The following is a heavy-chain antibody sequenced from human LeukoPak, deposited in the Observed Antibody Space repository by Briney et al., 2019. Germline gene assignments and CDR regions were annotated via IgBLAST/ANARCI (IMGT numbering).Heavy chain of an antibody. CDR2: IRYDGSDK. CDR1: GFTFSRYG. D-gene: IGHD3-9*01. Sequence: GGSLRLSCAASGFTFSRYGMHWVRQAPGKGLEWVAFIRYDGSDKYHAESVKGRFTISRDSFKNTLYLQMSGLRAEDTALYYCAKLQLYYDILTGPLVDYWGQGTLVTVSS. J-gene: IGHJ4*02. CDR3: AKLQLYYDILTGPLVDY. V-gene: IGHV3-30*02.